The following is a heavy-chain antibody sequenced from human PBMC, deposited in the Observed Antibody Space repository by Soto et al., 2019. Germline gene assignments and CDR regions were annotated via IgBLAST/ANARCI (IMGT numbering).Heavy chain of an antibody. J-gene: IGHJ6*02. CDR2: IWYDGSNK. Sequence: GGSLRLSCAASGFTFSSYGMHWVRQAPGKGLEWVAVIWYDGSNKYYADSVKGRFTISRDNSKNTLYLQMNSLRAEDTAVYYCARDLERAMVRGVVLNYGMDVWGQGTTVTVSS. CDR1: GFTFSSYG. D-gene: IGHD3-10*01. CDR3: ARDLERAMVRGVVLNYGMDV. V-gene: IGHV3-33*01.